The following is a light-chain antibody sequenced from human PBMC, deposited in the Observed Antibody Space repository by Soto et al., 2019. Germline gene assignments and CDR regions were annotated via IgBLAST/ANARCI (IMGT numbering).Light chain of an antibody. CDR1: QSVLYSSNNKNY. Sequence: DIVMTQSPDSLAVSLGERATINCKSSQSVLYSSNNKNYLAWYQQRRGQPPKLHIYWASTRESGVPDRFSGSGSGTDFTLTITSLQAEDVAVYYCQQYESTPPTFGQGTKLEIK. CDR2: WAS. CDR3: QQYESTPPT. J-gene: IGKJ2*01. V-gene: IGKV4-1*01.